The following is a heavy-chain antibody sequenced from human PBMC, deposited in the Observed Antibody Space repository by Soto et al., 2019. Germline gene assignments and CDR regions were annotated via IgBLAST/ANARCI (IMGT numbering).Heavy chain of an antibody. CDR2: ISNYNGDT. V-gene: IGHV1-18*01. Sequence: QVQLVQSGAEVKKPGASVKVSCKASGYTFTSYGISWVRQAPGQGLEWMGWISNYNGDTNNAQKLQGRVTMTTDTSRSTAYMALRSLKSDDTAVYYCTRGGQLFAGNYFDYWGQGTLVTVSS. D-gene: IGHD3-10*02. J-gene: IGHJ4*02. CDR1: GYTFTSYG. CDR3: TRGGQLFAGNYFDY.